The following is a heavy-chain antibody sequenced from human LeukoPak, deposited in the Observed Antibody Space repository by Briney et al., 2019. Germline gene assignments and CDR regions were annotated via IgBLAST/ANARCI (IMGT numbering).Heavy chain of an antibody. J-gene: IGHJ4*02. CDR2: INPNSGGT. V-gene: IGHV1-2*02. CDR3: ASNPGGTSEPFDY. Sequence: ASVKVSCKATGYTFTGYYMHWVRQALGQGLEWMGWINPNSGGTNYAQKFQGRVTMTRDTSISTAYMELSRLRSDDTAVYYCASNPGGTSEPFDYWGQGTLVTVSS. D-gene: IGHD1-1*01. CDR1: GYTFTGYY.